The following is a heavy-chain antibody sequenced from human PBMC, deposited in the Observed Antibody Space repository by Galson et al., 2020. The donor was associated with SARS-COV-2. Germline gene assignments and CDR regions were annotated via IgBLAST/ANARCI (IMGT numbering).Heavy chain of an antibody. CDR2: FDPEDGET. CDR1: GHTLTELS. D-gene: IGHD4-17*01. J-gene: IGHJ5*02. V-gene: IGHV1-24*01. Sequence: ASVKVSCKVSGHTLTELSMHWVRQAPGKGLEWMGGFDPEDGETIYAQKFQGRVTMTEDTSTDTAYMELSSLKPEDTAVYYCATGPPYGDYRWFDPWGQGPLVTVST. CDR3: ATGPPYGDYRWFDP.